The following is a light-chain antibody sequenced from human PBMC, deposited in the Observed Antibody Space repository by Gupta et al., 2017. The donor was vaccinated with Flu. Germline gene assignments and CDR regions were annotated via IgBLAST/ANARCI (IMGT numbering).Light chain of an antibody. CDR2: KAS. J-gene: IGKJ1*01. Sequence: DIRMTQSPSTLSASIGETVTISCRASQNIDGWLAWYQLKPGKAPKLLIYKASSLENGVPSRFSGSGSGTIFTLTITGLQRDDSATYFCQQYFSYRTFGQGTKVEIK. CDR1: QNIDGW. CDR3: QQYFSYRT. V-gene: IGKV1-5*03.